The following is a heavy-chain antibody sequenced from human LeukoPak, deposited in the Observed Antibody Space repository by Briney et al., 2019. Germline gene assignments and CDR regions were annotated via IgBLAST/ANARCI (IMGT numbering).Heavy chain of an antibody. CDR1: GGTFSSYA. D-gene: IGHD3-10*01. Sequence: GSSVKDSCKASGGTFSSYAISWVRQAPGQGLEWMGGIIPIFGTANYAQKFQGRVTITADESTSTAYMELSSLRSEDTAVYYCARDPLAGPMVRGVRRPDNTYYYCGMDVWGQGTTVTVSS. CDR3: ARDPLAGPMVRGVRRPDNTYYYCGMDV. CDR2: IIPIFGTA. V-gene: IGHV1-69*01. J-gene: IGHJ6*02.